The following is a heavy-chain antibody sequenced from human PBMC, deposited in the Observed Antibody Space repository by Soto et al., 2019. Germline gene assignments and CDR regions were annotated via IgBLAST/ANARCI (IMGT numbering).Heavy chain of an antibody. CDR1: GGSFSGYY. J-gene: IGHJ6*03. D-gene: IGHD3-10*01. CDR2: INHSGST. Sequence: ETLSLTCAVYGGSFSGYYWSWIRQPPGKGLEWIGEINHSGSTNYNPSLKSRVTISVDTSKNQFSLKLSSVTAADTAVYYCARASSPIKTYYYYMDVWGKGTMVTVSS. CDR3: ARASSPIKTYYYYMDV. V-gene: IGHV4-34*01.